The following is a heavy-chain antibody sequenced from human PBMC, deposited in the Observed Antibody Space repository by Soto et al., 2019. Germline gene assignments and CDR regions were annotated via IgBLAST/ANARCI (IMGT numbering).Heavy chain of an antibody. D-gene: IGHD3-9*01. CDR3: ARYRYDILTRRRRIFDY. CDR1: GGSISSYY. CDR2: IYYSGST. V-gene: IGHV4-59*01. Sequence: SETLSLTCTVSGGSISSYYWSWIRQPPGKGLEWIGYIYYSGSTNYNPSLKSRVTISVDTSKNQFSLKLSSVTAADTAVYYCARYRYDILTRRRRIFDYWGQGTLVTVSS. J-gene: IGHJ4*02.